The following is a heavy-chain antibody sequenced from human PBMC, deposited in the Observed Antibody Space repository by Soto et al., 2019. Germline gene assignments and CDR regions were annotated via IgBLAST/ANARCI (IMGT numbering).Heavy chain of an antibody. V-gene: IGHV4-39*01. CDR3: AYGLSSAWIDY. J-gene: IGHJ4*02. CDR1: GDSMRGYHFY. CDR2: AYFSGGNT. Sequence: PSETLSLTCSVSGDSMRGYHFYWGWIRQAPGKGLEWIGSAYFSGGNTYYSPSLKSRVSISVDTSKNEFSLRLTSLTAADTAVYFCAYGLSSAWIDYWGQGTLVTVSS. D-gene: IGHD6-25*01.